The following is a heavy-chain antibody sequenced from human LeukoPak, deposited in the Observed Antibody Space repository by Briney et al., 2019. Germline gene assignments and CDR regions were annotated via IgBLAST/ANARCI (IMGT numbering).Heavy chain of an antibody. V-gene: IGHV1-69*05. CDR1: GYTFTGYY. D-gene: IGHD5-18*01. J-gene: IGHJ3*02. Sequence: SVKVSCKASGYTFTGYYLHWVRQAPGQGLEWMGRIIPIFGTANYAQKFQGRVTITTDESTSTAYMELSSLRSEDTAVYYCASQRYSYGVYDAFDIWGQGTMVTVSS. CDR3: ASQRYSYGVYDAFDI. CDR2: IIPIFGTA.